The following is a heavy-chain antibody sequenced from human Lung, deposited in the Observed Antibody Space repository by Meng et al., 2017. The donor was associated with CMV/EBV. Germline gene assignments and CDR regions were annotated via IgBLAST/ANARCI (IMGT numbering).Heavy chain of an antibody. D-gene: IGHD4-11*01. J-gene: IGHJ4*02. CDR2: IYPGDSDT. CDR3: ARQDSYTNYYLDL. CDR1: GYSFTTHW. V-gene: IGHV5-51*01. Sequence: ESXKISXKGSGYSFTTHWIGWVRQMPGKGLEWMGVIYPGDSDTTYSPSFQGRVTISADKSITTAYLQLRSLKASDTAVYYCARQDSYTNYYLDLWGRGTLVTVS.